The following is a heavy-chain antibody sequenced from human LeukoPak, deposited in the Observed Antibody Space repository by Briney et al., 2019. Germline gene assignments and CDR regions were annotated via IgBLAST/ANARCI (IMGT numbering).Heavy chain of an antibody. Sequence: GGSLRLSCAASGFTFSNYGMHWVRQAPGKGLEWVAVISYDGSNKYYADSVKGRFTISRDNSKNTLYLQMNSLRAEDTAVYYCARDPGYCSSTSCYAFDIWGQGTMVTVSS. J-gene: IGHJ3*02. CDR2: ISYDGSNK. D-gene: IGHD2-2*01. CDR3: ARDPGYCSSTSCYAFDI. V-gene: IGHV3-30*03. CDR1: GFTFSNYG.